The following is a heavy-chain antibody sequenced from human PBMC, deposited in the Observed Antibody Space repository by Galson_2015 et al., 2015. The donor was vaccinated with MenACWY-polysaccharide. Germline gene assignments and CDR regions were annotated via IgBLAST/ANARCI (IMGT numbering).Heavy chain of an antibody. V-gene: IGHV4-4*02. CDR1: GGSISSTHW. D-gene: IGHD2-2*01. CDR2: IHHTGNT. J-gene: IGHJ4*02. CDR3: ARIYCSSTSCHFLDY. Sequence: TLSLTCAVSGGSISSTHWWSWVRQPPGQGLEWIGEIHHTGNTNYKLSLKSRVTISVDKSKNQFSLKLSSVTAADTAVYYCARIYCSSTSCHFLDYWGQGTLVTVSP.